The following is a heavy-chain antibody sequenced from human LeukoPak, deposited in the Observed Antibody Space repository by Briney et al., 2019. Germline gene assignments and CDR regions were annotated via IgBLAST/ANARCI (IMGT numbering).Heavy chain of an antibody. Sequence: GGSLRLSCAASGFSFTTHSMNWVRQAPGKGLEWVSFISVTSSFISYADSVKGRFTISRDNAKNSLYLQMNSLRAEDTAVYYCAREEIVGATGFDYWGQGTLVTVSS. D-gene: IGHD1-26*01. J-gene: IGHJ4*02. CDR2: ISVTSSFI. CDR3: AREEIVGATGFDY. CDR1: GFSFTTHS. V-gene: IGHV3-21*05.